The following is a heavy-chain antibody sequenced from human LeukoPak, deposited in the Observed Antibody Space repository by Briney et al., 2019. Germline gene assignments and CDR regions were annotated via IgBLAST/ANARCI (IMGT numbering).Heavy chain of an antibody. CDR3: ARVDFDWTFDY. CDR2: IYYSGST. CDR1: GGSLSSSSYY. D-gene: IGHD3-9*01. J-gene: IGHJ4*02. V-gene: IGHV4-39*01. Sequence: PSETLSLTCTVSGGSLSSSSYYWGWLRQPPGTGLEWIGSIYYSGSTYYNPSLKSRVTISVDTSKNQCSLKLSSVPAADTAVYYCARVDFDWTFDYWGQGTLVTVSS.